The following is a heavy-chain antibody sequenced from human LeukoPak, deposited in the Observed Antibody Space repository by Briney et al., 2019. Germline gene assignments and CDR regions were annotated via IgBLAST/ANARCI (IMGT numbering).Heavy chain of an antibody. CDR3: AKDKGYSSGWFDC. CDR2: ISWNSGSI. V-gene: IGHV3-9*01. CDR1: GFTFDDYA. J-gene: IGHJ4*02. Sequence: SLRLSCAVSGFTFDDYAMHWVRQAPGKGLEWVSGISWNSGSIGYADSVKGRFTISRDNAKNSLYLQMNSLRAEDTALYYCAKDKGYSSGWFDCWGQGTLVTVSS. D-gene: IGHD6-19*01.